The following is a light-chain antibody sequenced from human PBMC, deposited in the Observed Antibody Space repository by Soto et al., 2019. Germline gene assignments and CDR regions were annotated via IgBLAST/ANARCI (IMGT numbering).Light chain of an antibody. CDR3: QQANSFPLT. J-gene: IGKJ4*01. Sequence: DIQMTQSPSSVSASVGDRVTITCRASQDISRWLAWYQHKPGKAPSLLIYAASSLQSGVPSRFRGSGSGTDFALTIAGLESEDFATYYCQQANSFPLTFGGGTKVEIK. CDR1: QDISRW. CDR2: AAS. V-gene: IGKV1D-12*01.